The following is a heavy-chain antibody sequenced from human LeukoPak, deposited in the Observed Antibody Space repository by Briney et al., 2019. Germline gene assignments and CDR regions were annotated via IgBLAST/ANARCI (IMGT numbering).Heavy chain of an antibody. D-gene: IGHD3-10*01. V-gene: IGHV4-61*01. CDR2: IYYSGST. J-gene: IGHJ4*02. Sequence: SETLSLTCTVSGGSVSSGSYYWSWLRQPPGKGLEWIGYIYYSGSTNYNPSLKSRVTISVDTSKNQFSLKLSSVTAADTAVYYCARAYYGSGNFPYYFDYWGQGTLVTVSS. CDR1: GGSVSSGSYY. CDR3: ARAYYGSGNFPYYFDY.